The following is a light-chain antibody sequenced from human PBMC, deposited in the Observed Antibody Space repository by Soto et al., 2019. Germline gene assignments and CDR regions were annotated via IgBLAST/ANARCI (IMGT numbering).Light chain of an antibody. CDR3: HQRSNWPRT. CDR1: QSIGGY. Sequence: IVLTQSPATLSLSPGEGATLSCRASQSIGGYVAWFQQKPGQAPRLLIYDVSNRAVGIPARFSGSASGTDYTLTISSLEPEDFAVYYCHQRSNWPRTFGGGSKVEIK. J-gene: IGKJ4*01. V-gene: IGKV3-11*01. CDR2: DVS.